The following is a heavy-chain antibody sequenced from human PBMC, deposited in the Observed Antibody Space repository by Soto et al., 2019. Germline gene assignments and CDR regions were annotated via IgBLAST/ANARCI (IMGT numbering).Heavy chain of an antibody. CDR1: GFTFSKYA. V-gene: IGHV3-30-3*01. CDR3: ARTGYDRSGYFVEYYFDY. CDR2: ISNDGSNP. D-gene: IGHD3-22*01. J-gene: IGHJ4*02. Sequence: LRLSCAASGFTFSKYAMHWVRQARGTGLEWVAVISNDGSNPYYADSVKGRFTISRDNSKNTLYLQMNSLREEDTAVYYRARTGYDRSGYFVEYYFDYWGQGTLVTVSS.